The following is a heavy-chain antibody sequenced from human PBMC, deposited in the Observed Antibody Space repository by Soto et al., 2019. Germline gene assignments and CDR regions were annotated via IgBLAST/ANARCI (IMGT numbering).Heavy chain of an antibody. Sequence: QITLKEAGPTLVKPTQTLTLTCTFSGFSLSTDGAGVGWIRQPPGKTLEWLALIYWDDDKRYSPSLKSRLTITKGTSKNQVVLTMTNMDPVDTATYYCAHAYGGTSWPNDAFDVWGQGTVVTVSS. CDR2: IYWDDDK. CDR1: GFSLSTDGAG. CDR3: AHAYGGTSWPNDAFDV. D-gene: IGHD2-2*01. J-gene: IGHJ3*01. V-gene: IGHV2-5*02.